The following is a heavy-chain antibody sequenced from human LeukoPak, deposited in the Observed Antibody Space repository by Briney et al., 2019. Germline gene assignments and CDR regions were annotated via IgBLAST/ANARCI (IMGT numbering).Heavy chain of an antibody. J-gene: IGHJ4*02. V-gene: IGHV4-59*01. CDR2: IYYSGST. Sequence: SETLSLTCTVSGGSISSYYWSWIRQPPGKGLEWIGYIYYSGSTNYNPSLKSRVTISVDTSKNQFSLKLSSVTAADTAVYYCAWVGGGYEKLDYWGQGTLVTVSS. CDR1: GGSISSYY. D-gene: IGHD5-12*01. CDR3: AWVGGGYEKLDY.